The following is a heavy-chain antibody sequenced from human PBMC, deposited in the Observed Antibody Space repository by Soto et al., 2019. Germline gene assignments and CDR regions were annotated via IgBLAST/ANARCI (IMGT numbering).Heavy chain of an antibody. CDR1: GGTFSSYA. D-gene: IGHD3-10*01. Sequence: SVKVSCKASGGTFSSYAISWVRQAPGQGLEWMGGIIPIFGTANYAQKFQGRVTITADESTSTAYMELSSLRSEDTAVYYCARSPRGASWFDPWGQGTLVTVSS. CDR3: ARSPRGASWFDP. V-gene: IGHV1-69*13. CDR2: IIPIFGTA. J-gene: IGHJ5*02.